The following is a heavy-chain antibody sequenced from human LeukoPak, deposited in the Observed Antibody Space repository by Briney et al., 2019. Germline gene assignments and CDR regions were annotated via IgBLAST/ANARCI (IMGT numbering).Heavy chain of an antibody. Sequence: GGSLRLSCAASGFTFSSYGMSWVRQAPGKGLEWVSSISSSSSYIYYADSVKGRFTISRDNAKNSLYLQMNSLRAEDTAVYYCAKELVVPAAIGAFDIWGQGTMVTVSS. J-gene: IGHJ3*02. CDR2: ISSSSSYI. CDR3: AKELVVPAAIGAFDI. V-gene: IGHV3-21*01. D-gene: IGHD2-2*01. CDR1: GFTFSSYG.